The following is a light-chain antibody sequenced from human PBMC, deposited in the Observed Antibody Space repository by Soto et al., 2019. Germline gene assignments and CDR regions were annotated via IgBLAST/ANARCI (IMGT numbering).Light chain of an antibody. CDR3: EQYGSTPLT. V-gene: IGKV3-20*01. CDR1: QSVGNNY. CDR2: DAS. Sequence: EIVLTQSPGTLSLSPGERATLSCRASQSVGNNYLAWYQQKPGQAPRFLIYDASSRATGITDRFSGSGSGTDFTLTISRLEPEDGAVYYCEQYGSTPLTFGGGTKVEIK. J-gene: IGKJ4*01.